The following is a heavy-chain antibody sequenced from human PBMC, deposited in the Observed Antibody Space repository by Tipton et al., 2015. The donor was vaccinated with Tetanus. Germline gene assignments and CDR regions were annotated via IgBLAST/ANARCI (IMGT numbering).Heavy chain of an antibody. Sequence: SLRLSCAASGFTFSSYAMSWVRQAPGTGLEWVSAISGSGGSTYYADSVKGRFTISRYNSKNTLYLQMNSLRAEDTAVYYCAKFDYVVNPGPHDYWGQGTLVTFSS. CDR3: AKFDYVVNPGPHDY. V-gene: IGHV3-23*01. CDR1: GFTFSSYA. J-gene: IGHJ4*02. D-gene: IGHD4-17*01. CDR2: ISGSGGST.